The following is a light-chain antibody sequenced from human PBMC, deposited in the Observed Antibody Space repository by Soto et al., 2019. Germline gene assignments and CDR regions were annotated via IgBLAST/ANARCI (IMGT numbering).Light chain of an antibody. V-gene: IGKV3-20*01. CDR1: QSFSSNF. J-gene: IGKJ1*01. CDR2: GAS. Sequence: EIVLSRSPARLSVSRMGVGALSFMASQSFSSNFLAWYQQKPAQTPRLLIYGASTRATGIPDRFSGSGSGTDFTLTIIRLEPEDFAVYYCQQYDSSPRTFGQGTKVEIK. CDR3: QQYDSSPRT.